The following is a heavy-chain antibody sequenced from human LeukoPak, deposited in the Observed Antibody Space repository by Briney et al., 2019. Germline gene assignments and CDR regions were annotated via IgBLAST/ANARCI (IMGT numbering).Heavy chain of an antibody. Sequence: GGSLRLSCAASGFTFSSYGMHWVRQAPGKGLEWVAVIWYDGSNKYYADSVKGRFTISRDNAKNSLYLQMNSLRAEDTAVYYCARARAAAGTPFDYWGQGTLVTVSS. V-gene: IGHV3-33*01. J-gene: IGHJ4*02. D-gene: IGHD6-13*01. CDR2: IWYDGSNK. CDR3: ARARAAAGTPFDY. CDR1: GFTFSSYG.